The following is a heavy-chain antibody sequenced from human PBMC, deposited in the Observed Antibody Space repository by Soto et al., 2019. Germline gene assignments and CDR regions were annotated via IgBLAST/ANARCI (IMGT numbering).Heavy chain of an antibody. CDR1: GFTFSSYA. CDR3: AKNDYVWGSYRSKSSYYFDY. D-gene: IGHD3-16*02. J-gene: IGHJ4*02. Sequence: GSLRRSCAASGFTFSSYALNWVRQAPGKGLEWVSAISGSGGSTYYADSVKGRFTISRDNSKNTLYLQMNSLRAEDTAVYYCAKNDYVWGSYRSKSSYYFDYWGQGTLVTVSS. CDR2: ISGSGGST. V-gene: IGHV3-23*01.